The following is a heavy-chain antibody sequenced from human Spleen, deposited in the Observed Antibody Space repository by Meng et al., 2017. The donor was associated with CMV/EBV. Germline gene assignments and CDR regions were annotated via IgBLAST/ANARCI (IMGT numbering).Heavy chain of an antibody. CDR2: INPNSGGT. V-gene: IGHV1-2*04. CDR3: ARGHYYSSGPIKDY. J-gene: IGHJ4*02. Sequence: QLQLVQSEAEVKKPGRSVKVSCKASGYTFTGYYMHWVRQAPGQGLEWMGWINPNSGGTNYAQKFQGWVTMTRDTSISTAYMELSRLRSDDMAVYYCARGHYYSSGPIKDYWGQGTLVTVSS. D-gene: IGHD3-22*01. CDR1: GYTFTGYY.